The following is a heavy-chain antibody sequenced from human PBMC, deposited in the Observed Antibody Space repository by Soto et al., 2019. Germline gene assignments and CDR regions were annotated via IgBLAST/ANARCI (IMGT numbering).Heavy chain of an antibody. CDR2: IYYSGST. Sequence: SETLSLTCTVSGGSISSGGYYWSWIRQHPGKGLEWIGYIYYSGSTYYNPSLKSRVTISVDTSKNQFSLKLSSVTAADTAVYYCARDGTGTTGFDYWGQGTLVTV. CDR1: GGSISSGGYY. CDR3: ARDGTGTTGFDY. V-gene: IGHV4-31*03. D-gene: IGHD1-7*01. J-gene: IGHJ4*02.